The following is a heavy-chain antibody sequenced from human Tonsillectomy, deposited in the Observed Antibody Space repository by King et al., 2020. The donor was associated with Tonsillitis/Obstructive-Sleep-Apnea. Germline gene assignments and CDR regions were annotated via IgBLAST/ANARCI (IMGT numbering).Heavy chain of an antibody. CDR1: GFSFSTSA. J-gene: IGHJ4*02. CDR2: ISYDGSNK. D-gene: IGHD1-26*01. Sequence: VQLVESGGGVVQPGRSLRLSCAASGFSFSTSAMHWVRQAPGKGLEWVAVISYDGSNKQYADSMKGRFTISRDNSKNTLFLDMDTLRIEDTAVYYCARVRGIVGLADYWGQGTLVTASS. V-gene: IGHV3-30*04. CDR3: ARVRGIVGLADY.